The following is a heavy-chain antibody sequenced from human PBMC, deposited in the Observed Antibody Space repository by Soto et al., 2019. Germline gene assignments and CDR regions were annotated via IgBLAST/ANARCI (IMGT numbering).Heavy chain of an antibody. CDR2: ISAYNGNT. D-gene: IGHD3-22*01. J-gene: IGHJ4*02. V-gene: IGHV1-18*01. CDR1: GYTFTSYG. CDR3: ARDRLRGYDSSGFYS. Sequence: ASVKVSCKASGYTFTSYGISWVRQAPGQGLEWMGWISAYNGNTNYAQKLQGRVTMTTDTSTNTAYLELRSLRSDDTAIYYCARDRLRGYDSSGFYSWGQGTMVTVSS.